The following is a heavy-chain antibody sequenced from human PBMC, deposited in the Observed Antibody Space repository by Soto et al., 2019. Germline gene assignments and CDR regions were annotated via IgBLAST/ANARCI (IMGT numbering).Heavy chain of an antibody. J-gene: IGHJ3*02. CDR1: GYTFTGYY. Sequence: ASVKVSCKASGYTFTGYYMHWVRQAPGQGLEWMGWINPNSGGTNYAQKFQGWVTMTRDTSISTAYMELSRLRPDDAAVYYCARGGYYYDSSGYYPGAFDIWGQGTMVTVSS. D-gene: IGHD3-22*01. CDR2: INPNSGGT. V-gene: IGHV1-2*04. CDR3: ARGGYYYDSSGYYPGAFDI.